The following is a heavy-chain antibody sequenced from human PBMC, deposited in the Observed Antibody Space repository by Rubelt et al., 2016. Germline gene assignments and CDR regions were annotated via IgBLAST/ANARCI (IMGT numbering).Heavy chain of an antibody. CDR1: GASISSGGYY. CDR3: ARVPSYTSRLIDY. CDR2: IYYDGST. V-gene: IGHV4-31*11. D-gene: IGHD6-13*01. Sequence: QVQLQESGPGLVKPSETLSLTCAVSGASISSGGYYWSWIRQHPGKGLEWIGYIYYDGSTYYNPSLQSRVTISVDTSKNQFPLRLSAVTAADTAVYYCARVPSYTSRLIDYWGRGTLVTVSS. J-gene: IGHJ4*02.